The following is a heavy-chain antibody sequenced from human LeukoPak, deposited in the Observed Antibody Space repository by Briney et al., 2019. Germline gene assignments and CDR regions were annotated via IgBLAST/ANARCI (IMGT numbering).Heavy chain of an antibody. CDR1: GFTFNNFG. Sequence: GGSLRLSCAASGFTFNNFGMHWVRQAPGKGLEWVASIRQDGGEKPYVDSVKGRFTISRDNTKSSLYLQINSLRAEDTAVYYCARDGTAAGLYFDLWGQGTLVTVSS. CDR2: IRQDGGEK. D-gene: IGHD6-13*01. V-gene: IGHV3-7*01. CDR3: ARDGTAAGLYFDL. J-gene: IGHJ4*01.